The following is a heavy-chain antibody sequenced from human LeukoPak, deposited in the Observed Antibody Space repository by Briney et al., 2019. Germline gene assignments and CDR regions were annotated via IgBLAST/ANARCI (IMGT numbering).Heavy chain of an antibody. CDR1: GFTFSSYA. V-gene: IGHV3-23*01. CDR2: ISGSGGST. CDR3: AKSLTTYSSSSRGFDY. D-gene: IGHD6-6*01. Sequence: GGSLRLSCAASGFTFSSYAMSWVRQAPGKGLEWVSAISGSGGSTYYADSVKGRFTISRDNSKNTLYLQMNSLRAEDTAVYYCAKSLTTYSSSSRGFDYWGQGTVVTVSS. J-gene: IGHJ4*02.